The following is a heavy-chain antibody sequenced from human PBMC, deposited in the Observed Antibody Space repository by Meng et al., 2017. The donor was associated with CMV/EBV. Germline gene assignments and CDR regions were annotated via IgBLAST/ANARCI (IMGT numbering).Heavy chain of an antibody. CDR3: ARGGESGNWFDP. CDR1: GASVSNSDYY. D-gene: IGHD3-3*01. J-gene: IGHJ5*02. CDR2: VYFLGNT. V-gene: IGHV4-39*07. Sequence: VSGASVSNSDYYWVGTRQAPRKGLEWIGSVYFLGNTYKNPSLKSRLTISIDTSKNQFSLRLTSLTAADTAMYFCARGGESGNWFDPWGQGTLVTVSS.